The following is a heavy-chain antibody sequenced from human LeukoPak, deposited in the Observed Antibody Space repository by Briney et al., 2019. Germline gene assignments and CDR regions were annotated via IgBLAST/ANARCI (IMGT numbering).Heavy chain of an antibody. Sequence: EASVKVSCKASGYTFTSYGISWVRQAPGQGLEWMGWISAYNGNTNYAQKLQGRVTKTTDTSTSTAYMELRSLRSDDTAVYYCARDRGIYSSGWEPFDYWGQGTLVTVSS. CDR1: GYTFTSYG. V-gene: IGHV1-18*01. CDR3: ARDRGIYSSGWEPFDY. J-gene: IGHJ4*02. D-gene: IGHD6-19*01. CDR2: ISAYNGNT.